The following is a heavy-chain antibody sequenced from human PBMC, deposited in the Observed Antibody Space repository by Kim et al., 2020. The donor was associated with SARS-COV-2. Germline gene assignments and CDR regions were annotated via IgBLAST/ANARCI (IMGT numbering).Heavy chain of an antibody. Sequence: SETLSLTCTVSGGSISSSSYYWGWIRQPPGKGLEWIGSIYYSGSTYYNPSLKSRVTISVDTSKNQFSLKLSSVTAADTAVYYCARHSSLAVAGGYYFDYWGQGTLVTVSS. CDR3: ARHSSLAVAGGYYFDY. CDR1: GGSISSSSYY. CDR2: IYYSGST. D-gene: IGHD6-19*01. J-gene: IGHJ4*02. V-gene: IGHV4-39*01.